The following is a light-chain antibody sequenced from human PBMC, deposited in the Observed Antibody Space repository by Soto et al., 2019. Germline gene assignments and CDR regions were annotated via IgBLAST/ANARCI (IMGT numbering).Light chain of an antibody. CDR1: QSITIW. CDR3: QQYNSYSWT. V-gene: IGKV1-5*01. CDR2: DAS. Sequence: DIQMTQSPSTLSAYVGDRVTITCRASQSITIWLAWYQQKPGKAPELLIFDASSLESGVPSRFSGSGSGTEFTLTISSLQPDDFATYYCQQYNSYSWTFGQGTKVDIK. J-gene: IGKJ1*01.